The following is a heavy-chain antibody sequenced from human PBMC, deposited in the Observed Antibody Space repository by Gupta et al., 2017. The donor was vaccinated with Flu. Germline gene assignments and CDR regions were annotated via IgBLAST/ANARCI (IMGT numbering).Heavy chain of an antibody. J-gene: IGHJ4*02. CDR3: ARDSGWRYFDY. Sequence: QVQLVESGGGVVQPGRSLRLSCTASGFIFSSYGMHWVRQAPGKGLEWLTVMSNDGSNKYYADSVRGRFTISRDNSKNTLFLQMNSLRTEDTAVYYCARDSGWRYFDYWGQGTLVTVSS. CDR1: GFIFSSYG. CDR2: MSNDGSNK. D-gene: IGHD2-15*01. V-gene: IGHV3-30*03.